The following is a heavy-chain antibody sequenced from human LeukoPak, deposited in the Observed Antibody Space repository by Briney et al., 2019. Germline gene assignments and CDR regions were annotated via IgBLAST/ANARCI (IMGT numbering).Heavy chain of an antibody. CDR1: GFTFSCYG. CDR2: ISYDGSNK. CDR3: AKDRTWVVTTDYYYYGMDV. V-gene: IGHV3-30*18. J-gene: IGHJ6*02. D-gene: IGHD2-21*02. Sequence: PGGSLRLSCAASGFTFSCYGMHWVRQAPGKGLEWVAVISYDGSNKYYADSVKGRFTISRDNSKNTLYLQMNSLRAEDTAVYYCAKDRTWVVTTDYYYYGMDVWGQGTTVTVSS.